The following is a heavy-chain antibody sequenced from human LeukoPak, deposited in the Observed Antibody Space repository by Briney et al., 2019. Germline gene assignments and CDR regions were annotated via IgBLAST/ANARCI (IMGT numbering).Heavy chain of an antibody. Sequence: QPGGSLRLSCAASRFTFSSYEMNWVRQAPGKGLEWVSYISSSGSTIYNADSVKGRFTISRDNAKNSLYLQMNSLRAEDTTVYYCARAYSSSWYDTQWVAFDIWGQGTMVSVSS. CDR2: ISSSGSTI. CDR3: ARAYSSSWYDTQWVAFDI. D-gene: IGHD6-13*01. J-gene: IGHJ3*02. V-gene: IGHV3-48*03. CDR1: RFTFSSYE.